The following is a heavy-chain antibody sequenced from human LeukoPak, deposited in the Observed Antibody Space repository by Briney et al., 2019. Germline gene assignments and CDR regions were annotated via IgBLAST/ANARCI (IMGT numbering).Heavy chain of an antibody. CDR1: GFTFITYS. D-gene: IGHD6-13*01. J-gene: IGHJ4*02. V-gene: IGHV3-48*01. CDR2: ISSGSNTI. CDR3: AKDKRAAAGTTGDY. Sequence: GGSLRLSCAASGFTFITYSMNWVRQAPGKGLEWVSYISSGSNTIYYADSVKGRFTISRDNARNSLFLQMNSLRAEDTAVYYCAKDKRAAAGTTGDYWGQGTLVTVSS.